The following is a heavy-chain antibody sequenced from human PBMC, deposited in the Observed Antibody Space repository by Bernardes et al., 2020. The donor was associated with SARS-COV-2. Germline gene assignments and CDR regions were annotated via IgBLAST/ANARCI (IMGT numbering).Heavy chain of an antibody. V-gene: IGHV3-43*01. CDR3: AKDKGLTGSTRYYYGMDV. D-gene: IGHD1-7*01. CDR2: ISWDGGRP. J-gene: IGHJ6*02. Sequence: SLRLFSSPSGFTFDHYPMHWVRQSPVKCLEWVSLISWDGGRPYYADSLQGRFPLSRDNSQNPLYLQMNSLRTEDTALYYCAKDKGLTGSTRYYYGMDVWGQGTTVTVSS. CDR1: GFTFDHYP.